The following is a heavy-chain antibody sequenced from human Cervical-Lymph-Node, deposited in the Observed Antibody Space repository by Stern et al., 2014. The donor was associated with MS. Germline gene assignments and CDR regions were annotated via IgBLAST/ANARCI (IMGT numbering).Heavy chain of an antibody. D-gene: IGHD5-12*01. CDR1: GDTFRNYA. CDR2: IIPIFGTT. Sequence: QVQLVQSGAEVKKPGSSVKVSCKTSGDTFRNYAISWVRQAPGQGLEWMGGIIPIFGTTNDAQEFQGRVTLTADTSTTTAYMELSSLRYGDTAVYFCARPWGIVATTGTHYYYYGMDVWGQGTTVTVAS. V-gene: IGHV1-69*06. CDR3: ARPWGIVATTGTHYYYYGMDV. J-gene: IGHJ6*02.